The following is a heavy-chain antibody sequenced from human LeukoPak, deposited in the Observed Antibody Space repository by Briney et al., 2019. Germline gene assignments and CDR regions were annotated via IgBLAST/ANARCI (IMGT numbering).Heavy chain of an antibody. CDR3: AGGGDTIFGVVIIPYYYYGMDV. D-gene: IGHD3-3*01. V-gene: IGHV4-30-2*01. CDR2: INHSGST. CDR1: GGSISSGGYY. J-gene: IGHJ6*02. Sequence: SQTLSLTCTVSGGSISSGGYYWSWIRQPPGKGLEWIGEINHSGSTNYNPSLKSRVTISVDTSKNQFSLKLSSVTAADTAVYYCAGGGDTIFGVVIIPYYYYGMDVWGQGSLVTVSS.